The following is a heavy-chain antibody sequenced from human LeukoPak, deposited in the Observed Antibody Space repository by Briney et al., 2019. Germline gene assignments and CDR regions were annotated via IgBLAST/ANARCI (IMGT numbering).Heavy chain of an antibody. CDR3: ARGAIVGAPYFDY. V-gene: IGHV1-2*02. Sequence: ASVKVSCKASGYTFTVYYMHWVRQAPGQGLEWMGWINPNSGGTNYAQKFQGRVTMTRDTSISTAYMELSRLRSDDTAVYYCARGAIVGAPYFDYWGQGTLVTVSS. CDR2: INPNSGGT. CDR1: GYTFTVYY. J-gene: IGHJ4*02. D-gene: IGHD1-26*01.